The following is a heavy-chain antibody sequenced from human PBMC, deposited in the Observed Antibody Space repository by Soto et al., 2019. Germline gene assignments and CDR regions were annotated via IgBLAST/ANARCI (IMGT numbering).Heavy chain of an antibody. V-gene: IGHV4-30-4*01. J-gene: IGHJ4*02. CDR2: IYYSWST. Sequence: SETLSLTCTVSVGSISGGDYYLSWILHPPGKGLEWIGYIYYSWSTYYNPSLKSRVTISVDTSKNQFSLKLSSVTAADTAVYYCSRVRPESGYWPIAYWAQGTIVTFSS. CDR3: SRVRPESGYWPIAY. CDR1: VGSISGGDYY. D-gene: IGHD3-3*01.